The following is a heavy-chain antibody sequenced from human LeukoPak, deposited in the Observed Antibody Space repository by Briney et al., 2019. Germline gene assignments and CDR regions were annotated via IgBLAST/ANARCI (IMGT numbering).Heavy chain of an antibody. V-gene: IGHV3-48*04. Sequence: GGSLRLSCAASGFTFSNFGVNWVRQAPGKGLEWVSYISSRSSTIYYADSVKGRCTISRDNAKNSLYLQMNSLRAEDTAVYYCASGGGYNSLYYWGQGTLVTVSS. CDR2: ISSRSSTI. D-gene: IGHD5-24*01. CDR3: ASGGGYNSLYY. CDR1: GFTFSNFG. J-gene: IGHJ4*02.